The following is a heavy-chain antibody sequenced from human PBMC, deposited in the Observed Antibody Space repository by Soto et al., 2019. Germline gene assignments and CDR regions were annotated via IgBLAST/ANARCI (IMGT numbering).Heavy chain of an antibody. V-gene: IGHV1-18*01. J-gene: IGHJ4*02. CDR2: ISAYNGNT. CDR3: ARESRPDPIYSYEYYFDY. Sequence: QVQLVQSGAEVKKPGASVKVSCKASGYTFTSYGISWVRQAPGQGLEWMGWISAYNGNTNYAQKLQGRVTMTTDTYTXTXSMELRSLRSDDTAVYYCARESRPDPIYSYEYYFDYWGQGTLVTVSS. D-gene: IGHD5-18*01. CDR1: GYTFTSYG.